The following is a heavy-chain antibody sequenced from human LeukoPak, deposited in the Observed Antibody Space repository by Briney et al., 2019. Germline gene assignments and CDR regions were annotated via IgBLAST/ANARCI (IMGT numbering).Heavy chain of an antibody. CDR1: GFTFSSYA. D-gene: IGHD2-15*01. CDR2: ISGSGGST. J-gene: IGHJ4*02. Sequence: PWGSLRLSCAASGFTFSSYAMSWLRQAPGKGLEWVSAISGSGGSTYYADSVKGRFTISRDNSKNTLYLQMNSLRAEDTAVYYCAKYQVVVAVTEVPEFDYWGQGTLVTVSS. V-gene: IGHV3-23*01. CDR3: AKYQVVVAVTEVPEFDY.